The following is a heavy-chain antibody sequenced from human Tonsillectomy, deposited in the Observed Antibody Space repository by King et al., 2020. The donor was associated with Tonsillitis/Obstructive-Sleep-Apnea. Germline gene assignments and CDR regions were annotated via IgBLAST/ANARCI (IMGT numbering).Heavy chain of an antibody. CDR2: ISYDGSNK. J-gene: IGHJ4*02. CDR1: GFTFSSYA. D-gene: IGHD3-3*01. Sequence: VQLVESGGGVVQPGRSLRLSCAASGFTFSSYAMHWVRQAPGKGLEWVAVISYDGSNKYYADSVKGRFTISRDNSQNTLYLQMNSLRTEDTAVYYCARDPDYDFWRGYFDYWGQGTLVTVSS. V-gene: IGHV3-30*04. CDR3: ARDPDYDFWRGYFDY.